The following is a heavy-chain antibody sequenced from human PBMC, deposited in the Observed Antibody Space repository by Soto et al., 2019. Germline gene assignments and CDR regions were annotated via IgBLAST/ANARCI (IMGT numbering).Heavy chain of an antibody. V-gene: IGHV3-30-3*01. D-gene: IGHD3-22*01. Sequence: GGSLRDSCPAPGLTFSSYGMHWVRQAAGKGLEWVAVISYDGSNKYYPASVKGRFTISRDNSKNTLYLQMNSLRAEDTAVYYCARVFYDSSGYPADYGMDVWGQGTTVTVSS. CDR3: ARVFYDSSGYPADYGMDV. CDR1: GLTFSSYG. CDR2: ISYDGSNK. J-gene: IGHJ6*02.